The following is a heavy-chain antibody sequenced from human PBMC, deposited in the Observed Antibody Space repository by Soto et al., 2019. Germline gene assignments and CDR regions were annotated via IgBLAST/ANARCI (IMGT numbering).Heavy chain of an antibody. CDR2: IYWDDDK. D-gene: IGHD4-17*01. V-gene: IGHV2-5*02. Sequence: QITLKESGPTLVKPTQTLTLTCTFSGFSLSTSGVGVGWIRQPPGKALEWLALIYWDDDKRYSPSLKSRLTTTTDTSKNQVVLTMTNMDPVDTATYYCAHRPSYGAYGGSFDYWGQGTLVTVSS. J-gene: IGHJ4*02. CDR3: AHRPSYGAYGGSFDY. CDR1: GFSLSTSGVG.